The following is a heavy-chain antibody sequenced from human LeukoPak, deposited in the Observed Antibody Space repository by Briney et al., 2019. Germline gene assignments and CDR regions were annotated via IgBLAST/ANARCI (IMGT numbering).Heavy chain of an antibody. J-gene: IGHJ4*02. CDR2: IYHSGST. Sequence: PSETLSLTCTVSNGSITPYYWSWIRQPPGKGLEWIGHIYHSGSTNYNPSLKSRVTISVDTSKNQFSLKLSSVTAADTAVYYCARDTVRGGIAAAGDYWGQGTLVTVSS. V-gene: IGHV4-59*12. CDR3: ARDTVRGGIAAAGDY. D-gene: IGHD6-13*01. CDR1: NGSITPYY.